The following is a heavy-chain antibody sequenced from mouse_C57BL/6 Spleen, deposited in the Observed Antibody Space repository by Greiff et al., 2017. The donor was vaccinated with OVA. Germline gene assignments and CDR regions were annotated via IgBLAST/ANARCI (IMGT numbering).Heavy chain of an antibody. CDR2: INPNNGGT. CDR1: GYTFTDYN. D-gene: IGHD2-2*01. V-gene: IGHV1-18*01. CDR3: ARMGLRRWFAY. Sequence: EVQLQQSGPELVKPGASVKITCKASGYTFTDYNMDWVKQSHGKSLEWIGDINPNNGGTIYNQKFKGQATLTVDKSSSTAYMELHSLTSEDTAVDYYARMGLRRWFAYWGQGTLVTVSA. J-gene: IGHJ3*01.